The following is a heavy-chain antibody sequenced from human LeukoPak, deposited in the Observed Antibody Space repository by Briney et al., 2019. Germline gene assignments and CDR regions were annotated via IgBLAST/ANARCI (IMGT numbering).Heavy chain of an antibody. V-gene: IGHV1-69*13. CDR3: ARALAMGDYGGPTDY. CDR1: GGTFSSYA. Sequence: ASVKVSCKASGGTFSSYAISWVRQAPGQGLEWMGGIIPIFGTANYAQKFQGRVTITADESTSTAYMELSSLGSEDTAVYYCARALAMGDYGGPTDYWGQGTLVTVSS. J-gene: IGHJ4*02. CDR2: IIPIFGTA. D-gene: IGHD4-23*01.